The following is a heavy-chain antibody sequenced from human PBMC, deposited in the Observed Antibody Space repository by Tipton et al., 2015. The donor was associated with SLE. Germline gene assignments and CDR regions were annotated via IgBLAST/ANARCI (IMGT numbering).Heavy chain of an antibody. Sequence: TLSLPCTVSGGSISSSSYYWGWIRQPPGKGLEWIGSIYYSGSTYYNPSLKSRVTISVDTSKNQFSLKLSSVTAADTAVYYCARHVDGIVVVIDIWGQGTMVTVSS. CDR2: IYYSGST. CDR3: ARHVDGIVVVIDI. CDR1: GGSISSSSYY. J-gene: IGHJ3*02. D-gene: IGHD3-22*01. V-gene: IGHV4-39*01.